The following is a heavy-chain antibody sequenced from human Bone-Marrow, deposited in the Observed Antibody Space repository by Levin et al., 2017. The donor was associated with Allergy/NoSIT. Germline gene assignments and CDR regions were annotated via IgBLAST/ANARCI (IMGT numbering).Heavy chain of an antibody. CDR1: GDSISSSSSY. J-gene: IGHJ2*01. Sequence: GSLRLSCNVSGDSISSSSSYWVWMRQPPGKGLEWIGGVLYTGATFYNPSLKNRLTISVDTSNDQFSLKIDSVTATDTAVYYCARTETRGLDWYFDLWGRGTLVTVSS. CDR2: VLYTGAT. CDR3: ARTETRGLDWYFDL. V-gene: IGHV4-39*01. D-gene: IGHD2-2*01.